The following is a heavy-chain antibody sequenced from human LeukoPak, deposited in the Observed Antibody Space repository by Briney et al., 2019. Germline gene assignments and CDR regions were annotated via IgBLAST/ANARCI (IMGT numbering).Heavy chain of an antibody. CDR1: GFTFSSFG. D-gene: IGHD3-22*01. CDR3: AKTNGYYSD. CDR2: ISGSGGNT. Sequence: GGSLRLSCAASGFTFSSFGMNWVRQAPGKGLEWVSGISGSGGNTYYAGSVKGRFTISRDNSKNSLSLQVSSLRAEDTAVYYCAKTNGYYSDWGQGTLVTVSS. V-gene: IGHV3-23*01. J-gene: IGHJ4*02.